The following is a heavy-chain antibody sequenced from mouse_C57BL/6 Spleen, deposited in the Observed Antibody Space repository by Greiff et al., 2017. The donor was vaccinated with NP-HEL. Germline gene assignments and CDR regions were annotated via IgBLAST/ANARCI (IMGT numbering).Heavy chain of an antibody. CDR2: ISSGSSTI. CDR1: GFTFSDYG. CDR3: ARRPLTGFYFDY. J-gene: IGHJ2*01. V-gene: IGHV5-17*01. D-gene: IGHD4-1*01. Sequence: EVKLMESGGGLVKPGGSLKLSCAASGFTFSDYGMHWVRQAPEKGLEWVAYISSGSSTIYYADTVKGRFTISRDNAKNTLFLQRTSLRSEDTAMYYCARRPLTGFYFDYWGQGTTLTVSS.